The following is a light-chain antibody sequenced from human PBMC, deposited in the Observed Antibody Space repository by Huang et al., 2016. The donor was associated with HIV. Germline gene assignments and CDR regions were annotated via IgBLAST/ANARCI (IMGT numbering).Light chain of an antibody. CDR1: QSVSTN. CDR3: QQYNNWPPWT. CDR2: GAF. Sequence: EIVMTQSPATLSVSPGERATLSCRASQSVSTNLAWYQQKPGQAPRLLIYGAFIRATVIPARFSGSGSGTEFTLTISSLQSEDFAVYYCQQYNNWPPWTFGQGTKVEIK. J-gene: IGKJ1*01. V-gene: IGKV3-15*01.